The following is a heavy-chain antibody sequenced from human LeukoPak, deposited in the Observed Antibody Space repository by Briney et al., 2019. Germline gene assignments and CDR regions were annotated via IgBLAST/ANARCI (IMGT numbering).Heavy chain of an antibody. Sequence: GFSVKVSCKASGGTFRNYAISWVRQAPGQGLEWMGGIIPIFGTANYAQKFQGRVTVTTDESTSTAYMALSSLRSEDTAVYYCARADYYDRSGYYYDFDYWGQGTLVTVSS. J-gene: IGHJ4*02. CDR3: ARADYYDRSGYYYDFDY. D-gene: IGHD3-22*01. CDR2: IIPIFGTA. V-gene: IGHV1-69*05. CDR1: GGTFRNYA.